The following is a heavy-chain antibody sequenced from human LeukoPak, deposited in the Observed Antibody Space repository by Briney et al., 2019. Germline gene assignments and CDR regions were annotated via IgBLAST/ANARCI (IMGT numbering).Heavy chain of an antibody. CDR3: ARIPLGYSGACYFDY. D-gene: IGHD5-12*01. J-gene: IGHJ4*02. V-gene: IGHV4-4*09. CDR2: ISSSGRV. Sequence: KPSETLSLTCTVSRGSISGSIRSYYWSWLRQPPGKGLEWIGYISSSGRVNDNPSLRSRVTISVDTSKNQFFLNLSSVSAADTAVYYCARIPLGYSGACYFDYWGQGTLVTVSP. CDR1: RGSISGSIRSYY.